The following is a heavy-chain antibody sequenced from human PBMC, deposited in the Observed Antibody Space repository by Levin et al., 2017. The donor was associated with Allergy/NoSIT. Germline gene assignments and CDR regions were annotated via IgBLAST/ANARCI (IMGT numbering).Heavy chain of an antibody. D-gene: IGHD1-26*01. V-gene: IGHV3-23*01. CDR1: GFTFRSYT. CDR2: LRYSGDTT. J-gene: IGHJ3*02. Sequence: LSLTCAASGFTFRSYTMTWVRPAPGRGLEWVSTLRYSGDTTHYADSVKGRFTISRDGSRDTLFLQMNSLRPEDTAVYYCATGLSSGSPYRAFDMWGQGTMVTVSS. CDR3: ATGLSSGSPYRAFDM.